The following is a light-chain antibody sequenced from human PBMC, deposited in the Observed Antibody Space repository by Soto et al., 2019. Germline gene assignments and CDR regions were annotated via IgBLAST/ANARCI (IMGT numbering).Light chain of an antibody. V-gene: IGKV1-39*01. CDR2: ATS. CDR1: QSITTY. J-gene: IGKJ3*01. Sequence: DIQMTQSPSSLSASIGDRVTLTCRASQSITTYLNWYQQKPGKAPNLLIYATSRLQVGVPSRFSGSGSGTEFTLTINSLQPEDSATYFCQQSYTTPFTFGPGTKVDIK. CDR3: QQSYTTPFT.